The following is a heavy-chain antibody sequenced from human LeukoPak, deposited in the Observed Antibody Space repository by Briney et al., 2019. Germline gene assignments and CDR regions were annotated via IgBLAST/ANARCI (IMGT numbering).Heavy chain of an antibody. Sequence: GGSLRLSCSASGFIISNYAMHWVRQAPGKGLEYVSAISGNGGSTYYADSVKGRFTISRDNSKNTLYLQMSSLRAEDTAIYHCVKDLYKGDSSSWYYLDYWGQGTLVTVSS. V-gene: IGHV3-64D*06. CDR1: GFIISNYA. J-gene: IGHJ4*02. CDR2: ISGNGGST. CDR3: VKDLYKGDSSSWYYLDY. D-gene: IGHD6-13*01.